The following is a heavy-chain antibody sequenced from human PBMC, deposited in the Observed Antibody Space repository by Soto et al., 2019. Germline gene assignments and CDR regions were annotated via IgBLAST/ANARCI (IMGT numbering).Heavy chain of an antibody. J-gene: IGHJ5*02. Sequence: ASVKVSCKASGYTFTGYYMHWVRQAPGQGLEWMGWINPNSGGTNYAQKFQGRVTMTRDTSISTAYMELSRLRSDDTAVYYCARAPYGDYPLDGFDPWGQGTLVTVSS. D-gene: IGHD4-17*01. V-gene: IGHV1-2*02. CDR2: INPNSGGT. CDR1: GYTFTGYY. CDR3: ARAPYGDYPLDGFDP.